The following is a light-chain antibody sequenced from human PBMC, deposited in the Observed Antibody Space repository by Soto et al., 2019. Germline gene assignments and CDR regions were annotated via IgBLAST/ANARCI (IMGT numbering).Light chain of an antibody. Sequence: QSVLTQPPSASGSPGQSDTISCTGTSSDIGGYDHVSWYQQHPGKAPKVMIYEVTKRPSGVPDRFSGSKAGNTASLTVFGLQAEDEADYYCSSFAGPVWVFGGGTKLTVL. J-gene: IGLJ3*02. CDR2: EVT. CDR3: SSFAGPVWV. CDR1: SSDIGGYDH. V-gene: IGLV2-8*01.